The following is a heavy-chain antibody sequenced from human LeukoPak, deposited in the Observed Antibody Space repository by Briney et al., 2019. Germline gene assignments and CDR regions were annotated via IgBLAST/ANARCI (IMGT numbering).Heavy chain of an antibody. CDR2: ISYDGSNK. Sequence: GGSLRLSCAASGFTFSSYGMHWVRQAPGKGLEWVAVISYDGSNKYYADSVKGRFTISRDNSKNTLYLQMNSLRAEDTAVYYCAKDLSTSHYYDSSGDGYWGQGTLVTVSS. D-gene: IGHD3-22*01. V-gene: IGHV3-30*18. J-gene: IGHJ4*02. CDR3: AKDLSTSHYYDSSGDGY. CDR1: GFTFSSYG.